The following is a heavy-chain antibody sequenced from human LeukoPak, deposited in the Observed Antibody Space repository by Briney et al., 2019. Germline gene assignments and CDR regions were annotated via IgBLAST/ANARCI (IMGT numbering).Heavy chain of an antibody. CDR1: GFTFSSYA. Sequence: GGSLRLSCAASGFTFSSYAMHWVRQAPGKGLEGVAFIRDDGTNEYYTDSVKGRFTISRDNSKSTLYLQMNSLRAEDTAVYYCAKLPGATDAFDIWGQGTMVTVSS. J-gene: IGHJ3*02. D-gene: IGHD1-26*01. CDR3: AKLPGATDAFDI. CDR2: IRDDGTNE. V-gene: IGHV3-30*02.